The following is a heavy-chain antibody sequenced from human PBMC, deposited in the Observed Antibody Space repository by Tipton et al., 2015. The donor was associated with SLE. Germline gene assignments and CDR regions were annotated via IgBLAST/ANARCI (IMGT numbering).Heavy chain of an antibody. CDR2: IYHSGST. V-gene: IGHV4-38-2*01. Sequence: TLSLTCAVSGYSISIGYYWGWFRQPPGKGLEWIGSIYHSGSTYYNPSLKSRVTISVDTSKNQFSLKLNSVTAADTAVYYCARVGAASGARYFDPWGQGMLVTVSS. J-gene: IGHJ5*02. D-gene: IGHD3-16*01. CDR1: GYSISIGYY. CDR3: ARVGAASGARYFDP.